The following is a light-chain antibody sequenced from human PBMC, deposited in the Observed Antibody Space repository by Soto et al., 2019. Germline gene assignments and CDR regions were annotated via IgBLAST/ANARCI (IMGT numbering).Light chain of an antibody. V-gene: IGKV3-20*01. J-gene: IGKJ1*01. CDR2: GAS. Sequence: EIVLTQSPGTLSLSPGERATLSCRASQSVSSSYLAWYQQKPGQAPRLLIYGASSRATGIPDRFSGSGSGIAFTLTISTLEPEDFAVYYCHQYGSSPPWTLCKGTKVEIK. CDR3: HQYGSSPPWT. CDR1: QSVSSSY.